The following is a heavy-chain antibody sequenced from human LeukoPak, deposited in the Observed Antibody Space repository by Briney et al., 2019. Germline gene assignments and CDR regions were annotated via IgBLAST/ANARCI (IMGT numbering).Heavy chain of an antibody. CDR3: ASNVAARPHFDY. D-gene: IGHD6-6*01. J-gene: IGHJ4*02. Sequence: GGSLRLSCAASGFTFSDYYVSWIRQAPGKGLEWVSYISSSGSTIYYADSAKGRFTISRDNAKNSLYLQMNSLRAEDTAVYYCASNVAARPHFDYWAREPWSPSPQ. V-gene: IGHV3-11*01. CDR1: GFTFSDYY. CDR2: ISSSGSTI.